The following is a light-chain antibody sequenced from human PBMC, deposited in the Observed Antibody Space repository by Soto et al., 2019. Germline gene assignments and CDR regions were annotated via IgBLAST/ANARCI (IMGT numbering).Light chain of an antibody. CDR2: EVS. CDR3: SSYAGSKGV. J-gene: IGLJ2*01. V-gene: IGLV2-8*01. CDR1: SSDVGGYNY. Sequence: QSVLTQPPSASGSPGQSVTISCTGTSSDVGGYNYVSWYQQHPGKAPKLMIYEVSKRPSGVPDRFSGSKSGNTASLTVSGLQAEDEADYYCSSYAGSKGVFGGGTKHTVL.